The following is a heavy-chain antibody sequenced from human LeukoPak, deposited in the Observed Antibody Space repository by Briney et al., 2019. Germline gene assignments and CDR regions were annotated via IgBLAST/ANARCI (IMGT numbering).Heavy chain of an antibody. Sequence: GLEWIGSISYNGDTHYNASLKGRVTLSVDTSTNEFSLQLNSVTAADTAIYYCARDYTYQLVWGQGTLVTVSS. V-gene: IGHV4-39*07. CDR2: ISYNGDT. J-gene: IGHJ4*02. CDR3: ARDYTYQLV. D-gene: IGHD1-1*01.